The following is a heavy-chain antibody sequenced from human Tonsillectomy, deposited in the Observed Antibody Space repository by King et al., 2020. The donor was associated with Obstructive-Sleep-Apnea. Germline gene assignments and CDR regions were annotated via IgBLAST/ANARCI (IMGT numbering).Heavy chain of an antibody. Sequence: VQLVESGGGLVQPGGSLRLACAASGFTFSSYAMSWVRQAPGKGLEWVSTISGSGGSTYYAESVKGRFTISRDNSKNTRYLQMNSLRAEDPAIYYCAKHRSDYSNVAKLSAINYWGQGTLVTVSS. CDR2: ISGSGGST. CDR3: AKHRSDYSNVAKLSAINY. V-gene: IGHV3-23*04. J-gene: IGHJ4*02. D-gene: IGHD4-11*01. CDR1: GFTFSSYA.